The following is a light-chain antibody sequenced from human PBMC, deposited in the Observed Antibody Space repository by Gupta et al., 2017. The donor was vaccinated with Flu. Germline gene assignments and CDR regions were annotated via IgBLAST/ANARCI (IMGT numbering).Light chain of an antibody. CDR1: QGVSTY. Sequence: PSSLSASAGDRVTITCRASQGVSTYLNWYQHKPGQAPKVLIYAASSLQSGVPSRFSGSGSGTHFTLTISSLQPEDFATYYCQQSYKTPYTFGQGTRLEIK. J-gene: IGKJ2*01. CDR3: QQSYKTPYT. V-gene: IGKV1-39*01. CDR2: AAS.